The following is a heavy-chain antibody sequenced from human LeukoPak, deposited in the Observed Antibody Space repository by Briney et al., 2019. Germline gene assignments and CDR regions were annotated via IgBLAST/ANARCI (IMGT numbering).Heavy chain of an antibody. CDR3: ARPSHYYDSSRYFDY. D-gene: IGHD3-22*01. V-gene: IGHV1-2*02. Sequence: SVKVSCKASGYTFTGYYMHWVRQAPGQGLELMGWINPNSGGTNYAQKFQGRVTMTRDTSISTAYMELSRLRSDDTAVYYCARPSHYYDSSRYFDYWGQGTLVTVSS. CDR1: GYTFTGYY. CDR2: INPNSGGT. J-gene: IGHJ4*02.